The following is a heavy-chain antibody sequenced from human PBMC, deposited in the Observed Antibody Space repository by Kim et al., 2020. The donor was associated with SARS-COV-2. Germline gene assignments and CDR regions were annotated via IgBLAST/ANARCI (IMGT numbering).Heavy chain of an antibody. CDR1: GYTFTGYG. V-gene: IGHV1-18*01. CDR2: ISVYNGNT. Sequence: ASVKVSCKASGYTFTGYGISWVRQAPGQGLEWMGWISVYNGNTNYAQKLQGRVTLTTDTSTSTAYMELRSLRSDDTAVYYCARGGYSYGYSLFDYWGQGTLVTVSS. D-gene: IGHD5-18*01. J-gene: IGHJ4*02. CDR3: ARGGYSYGYSLFDY.